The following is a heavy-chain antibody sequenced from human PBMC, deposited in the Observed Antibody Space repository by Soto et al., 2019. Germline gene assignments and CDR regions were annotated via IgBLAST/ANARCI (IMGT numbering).Heavy chain of an antibody. CDR2: INPHSGDT. V-gene: IGHV1-2*02. CDR3: ARGRTVNVYGMDV. CDR1: GYTFTDHY. D-gene: IGHD4-17*01. Sequence: QVQLVQSGAEVKKPGASVKVSYVASGYTFTDHYIQWVRQAPGQGLEWMGWINPHSGDTIYAQKFQGRVTLTRDTSISTAYMELSRLRSDDTAVYDCARGRTVNVYGMDVWGQGTTVTVSS. J-gene: IGHJ6*02.